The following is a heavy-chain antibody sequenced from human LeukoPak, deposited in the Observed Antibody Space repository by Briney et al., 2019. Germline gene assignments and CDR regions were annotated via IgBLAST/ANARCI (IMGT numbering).Heavy chain of an antibody. CDR3: ARSPFRQQVEPFDY. V-gene: IGHV4-30-2*01. Sequence: PSETLSLTCAVSGGSISSGGYSWSWIRQPPGKGLEWIGYIYHSGSTYYNPSLKSRVTISVDRSKNQFSLKLSSVTAADTAVYYCARSPFRQQVEPFDYWGQGALVTVSS. J-gene: IGHJ4*02. CDR1: GGSISSGGYS. D-gene: IGHD6-13*01. CDR2: IYHSGST.